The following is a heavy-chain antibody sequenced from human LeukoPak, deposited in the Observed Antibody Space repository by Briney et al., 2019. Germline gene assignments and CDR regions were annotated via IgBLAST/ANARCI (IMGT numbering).Heavy chain of an antibody. D-gene: IGHD3-9*01. CDR1: GYTFTDYY. V-gene: IGHV7-4-1*02. CDR3: ARSNHTILRYFDWLLPSLDY. Sequence: ASVKVSCNASGYTFTDYYMHWVRQAPGQGLEWMGWINTNTGDPTYAQGFTGRFVFSLDTSVSTAYLQISSLKAEDTAVYYCARSNHTILRYFDWLLPSLDYWGQGTLVTVSS. CDR2: INTNTGDP. J-gene: IGHJ4*02.